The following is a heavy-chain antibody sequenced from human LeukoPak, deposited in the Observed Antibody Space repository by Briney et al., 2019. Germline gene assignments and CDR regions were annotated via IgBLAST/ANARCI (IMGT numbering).Heavy chain of an antibody. CDR3: ARGGYSSSWYHFDY. J-gene: IGHJ4*02. CDR2: IYSGGTT. V-gene: IGHV3-53*01. CDR1: GFTVSSNY. D-gene: IGHD6-13*01. Sequence: PGGSLRLSCAASGFTVSSNYMSWDRQAPGKGLEWVSVIYSGGTTNYADSVKGRFTISRDNSKNTLFLQMNSLRAEDTAVYYCARGGYSSSWYHFDYWGQGTLVTVSS.